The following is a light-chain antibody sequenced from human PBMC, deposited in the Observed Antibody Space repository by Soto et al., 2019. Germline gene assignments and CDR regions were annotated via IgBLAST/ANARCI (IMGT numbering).Light chain of an antibody. CDR2: EVS. Sequence: QSVLTQPASVCGSPGQAITISCTGTSSDVGGYNYVSWYQQHPGKAPKLMIYEVSNRPSGVSNRFSGSQSGNTASLTISALQAEDEADYYRSSYTSSSTLVVFGTGTKATVL. CDR1: SSDVGGYNY. J-gene: IGLJ1*01. CDR3: SSYTSSSTLVV. V-gene: IGLV2-14*01.